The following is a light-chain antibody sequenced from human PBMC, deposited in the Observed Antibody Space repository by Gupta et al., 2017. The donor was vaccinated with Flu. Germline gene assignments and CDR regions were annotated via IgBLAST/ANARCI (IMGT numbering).Light chain of an antibody. V-gene: IGKV1-39*01. Sequence: DIQMTQSPSSLSASVGDRVTITCRASQSISSYLNWYQQKPGKAPKLLIYAASRVKSGVPSRFSGSGSGTDFTLTISRLQPEDFATYYCQQRYSTPWTFGQGTKVEIK. CDR2: AAS. CDR3: QQRYSTPWT. J-gene: IGKJ1*01. CDR1: QSISSY.